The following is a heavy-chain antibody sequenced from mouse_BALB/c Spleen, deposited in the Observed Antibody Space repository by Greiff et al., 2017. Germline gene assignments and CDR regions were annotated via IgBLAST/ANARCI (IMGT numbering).Heavy chain of an antibody. J-gene: IGHJ2*01. CDR1: GFTFSSYA. CDR3: ASDPTVADIDY. D-gene: IGHD1-1*01. Sequence: DVLLVESGGGLVKPGGSLKLSCAASGFTFSSYAMSWVRQTPEKRLEWVGSISSGGSTYYPASVKGRFTISRDNARNILYLQMSSLRSEDTAMYYCASDPTVADIDYWGQGTTLTVSS. V-gene: IGHV5-6-5*01. CDR2: ISSGGST.